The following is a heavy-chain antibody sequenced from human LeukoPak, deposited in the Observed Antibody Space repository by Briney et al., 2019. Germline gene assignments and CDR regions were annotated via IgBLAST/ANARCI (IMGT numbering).Heavy chain of an antibody. CDR1: GYTFTSYD. CDR3: ARMVRGVIISPGENWFAP. J-gene: IGHJ5*02. V-gene: IGHV1-8*01. CDR2: MNPNSGNT. D-gene: IGHD3-10*01. Sequence: ASVKVSCTASGYTFTSYDINWVRQATGQGLEWMGWMNPNSGNTGYAQKFQGRVTMTRNTSISTAYMELSSLRSEDTAVYYCARMVRGVIISPGENWFAPWGQGTLVTVSS.